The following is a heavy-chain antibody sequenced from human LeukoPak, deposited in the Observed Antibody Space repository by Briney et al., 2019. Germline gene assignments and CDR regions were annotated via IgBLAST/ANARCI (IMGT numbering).Heavy chain of an antibody. D-gene: IGHD6-19*01. J-gene: IGHJ4*02. CDR1: GGSISSYF. CDR2: IYYSGRT. V-gene: IGHV4-59*01. Sequence: SETLSLTCTVSGGSISSYFWSWIRQPPGKGLEWIGHIYYSGRTNYSPSLKSRVTISVDTSKNQFSLILSSVTATDTAVYYCARDRGSSGWYGEGYFDYWGQGILVTVSP. CDR3: ARDRGSSGWYGEGYFDY.